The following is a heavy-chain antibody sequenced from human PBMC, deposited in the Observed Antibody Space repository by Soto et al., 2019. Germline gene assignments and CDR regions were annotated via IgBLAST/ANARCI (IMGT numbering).Heavy chain of an antibody. V-gene: IGHV4-59*01. J-gene: IGHJ4*02. D-gene: IGHD3-10*01. Sequence: SETLSLTCSVSGGSMSECFWSWIRQSPGKGLEWIGYIYYLGSTDYNPSLKSRVTISVDTSKRQFSLRLTSVTAADTAVYYCARDGFDGSGSPYPAYWGPGTQVTVSS. CDR3: ARDGFDGSGSPYPAY. CDR1: GGSMSECF. CDR2: IYYLGST.